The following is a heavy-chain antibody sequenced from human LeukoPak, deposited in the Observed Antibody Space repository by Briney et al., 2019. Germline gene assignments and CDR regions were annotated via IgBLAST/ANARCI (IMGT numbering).Heavy chain of an antibody. CDR1: GFTFSKYG. J-gene: IGHJ4*02. V-gene: IGHV3-30*02. CDR2: IRYDGSNK. D-gene: IGHD6-19*01. Sequence: GGSLRLSCAASGFTFSKYGMHWVRQAPGKGLEGVAFIRYDGSNKYYADSVKGRFTISRDNSKNTLYLQMNSLRAEDTAVYYCARDRIRAVAGSGYFDYWGQGTLVTVSS. CDR3: ARDRIRAVAGSGYFDY.